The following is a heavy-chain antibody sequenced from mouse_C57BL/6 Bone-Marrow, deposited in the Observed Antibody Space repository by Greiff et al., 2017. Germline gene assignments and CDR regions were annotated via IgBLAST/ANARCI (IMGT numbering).Heavy chain of an antibody. CDR3: ARSGRYYYGSSFAY. Sequence: QVQLQQSGAELVRPGASVKLSCKASGYTFTDYYINWVKQRPGQGLEWIARIYPGSGNTYYNEKFKGKATLTAEKSSSTAYMQLSSLTSEDSAVYFCARSGRYYYGSSFAYWGQGTLVTVSA. V-gene: IGHV1-76*01. J-gene: IGHJ3*01. CDR1: GYTFTDYY. CDR2: IYPGSGNT. D-gene: IGHD1-1*01.